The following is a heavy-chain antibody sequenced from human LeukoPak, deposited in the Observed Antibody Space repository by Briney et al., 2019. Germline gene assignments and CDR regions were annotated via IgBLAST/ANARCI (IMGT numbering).Heavy chain of an antibody. Sequence: SHTLSLTCTLSGGSISSGGSYWSWIRHHPGKCLEWIGYIYYSGSTYYNPSLKSRVTISVDTSKNQFSLTLSSVTAADTAVYYFARDLRYRGGFDYWGQGTLVTVSS. J-gene: IGHJ4*02. CDR1: GGSISSGGSY. V-gene: IGHV4-31*03. CDR2: IYYSGST. D-gene: IGHD3-10*01. CDR3: ARDLRYRGGFDY.